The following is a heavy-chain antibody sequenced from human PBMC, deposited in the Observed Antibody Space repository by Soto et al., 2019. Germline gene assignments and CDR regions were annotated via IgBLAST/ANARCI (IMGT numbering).Heavy chain of an antibody. CDR2: INHSGST. CDR1: GGSFSGYY. CDR3: ARSHTILGVVTFDS. V-gene: IGHV4-34*01. J-gene: IGHJ4*02. Sequence: SETLSLTCAVYGGSFSGYYWSWIRQPPGKGLEWIGEINHSGSTNYNPSLKSRVTISVDTSKNQFSLKLSSVIAADTAVYYCARSHTILGVVTFDSWGQGTLVTVSS. D-gene: IGHD3-3*01.